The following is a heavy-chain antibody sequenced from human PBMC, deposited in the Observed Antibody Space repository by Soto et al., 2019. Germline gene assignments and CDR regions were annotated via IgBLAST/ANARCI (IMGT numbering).Heavy chain of an antibody. CDR2: INPSGGST. J-gene: IGHJ3*02. CDR3: ATDVYSGSRYGAFDI. Sequence: SSVTESGKASVCARTYYSVHWVRQTTGQGLEWMGIINPSGGSTSYAHKFQGRVTMTRDTSMSTGYMELSSLRSEDTAVYYCATDVYSGSRYGAFDIWAKGQSSPSP. CDR1: VCARTYYS. D-gene: IGHD5-12*01. V-gene: IGHV1-46*01.